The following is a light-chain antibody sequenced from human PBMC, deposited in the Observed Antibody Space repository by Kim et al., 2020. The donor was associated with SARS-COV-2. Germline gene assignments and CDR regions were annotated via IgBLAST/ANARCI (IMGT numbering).Light chain of an antibody. CDR1: ESVTSHY. CDR2: GAS. V-gene: IGKV3-20*01. Sequence: SPGGRATLSCRASESVTSHYLAWYQQKPGQTPRFLIWGASNRAAGTPDRCVGSGSGSDFTLTITRLEPEEFAVYYCQQYAISPLTFGRGTKVDIK. J-gene: IGKJ1*01. CDR3: QQYAISPLT.